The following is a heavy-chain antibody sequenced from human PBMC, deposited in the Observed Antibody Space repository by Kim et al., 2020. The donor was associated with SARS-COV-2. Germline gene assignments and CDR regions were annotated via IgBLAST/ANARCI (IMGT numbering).Heavy chain of an antibody. CDR2: ISYDGSNK. Sequence: GGSLRLSCAASGFTFSSYAMHWVRQAPGKGLEWVAVISYDGSNKYYVDSVKGRFTISRDNSKNTLYLQMNSLRAEDTAVYYCARDECYDFWSGYHNDYWGQGTLVTVSS. CDR3: ARDECYDFWSGYHNDY. J-gene: IGHJ4*02. D-gene: IGHD3-3*01. CDR1: GFTFSSYA. V-gene: IGHV3-30*04.